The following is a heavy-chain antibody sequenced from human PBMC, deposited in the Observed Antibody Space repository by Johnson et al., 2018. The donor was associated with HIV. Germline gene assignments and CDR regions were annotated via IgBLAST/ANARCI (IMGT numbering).Heavy chain of an antibody. J-gene: IGHJ3*02. CDR1: GFTVSSNY. CDR2: IYSGGNT. CDR3: ARLSKGGFDAFDI. Sequence: VQLVESGGGLIQPGGSLRLSCAASGFTVSSNYMNWVRQAPGKGLEWVSVIYSGGNTYYADSVKGRFTISRDNSKNTLHLQMNSLRGEDTAVYYCARLSKGGFDAFDIWGQGTMVTVSS. V-gene: IGHV3-53*01. D-gene: IGHD5/OR15-5a*01.